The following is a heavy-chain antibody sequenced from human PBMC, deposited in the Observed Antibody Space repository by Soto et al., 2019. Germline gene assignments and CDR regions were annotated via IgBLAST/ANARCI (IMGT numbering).Heavy chain of an antibody. CDR1: GFTFSSYA. Sequence: QVQLVESGGGVVQPGRSLRLSCAASGFTFSSYAMHWVRQAPGKGLEWVAVISYDGSNKYYADSVKGRFTISRDNSKKLLRQQMSSLRAEETAVYYCGRSSSWQDYYGMDVWGQGTTVTVSS. D-gene: IGHD6-6*01. CDR3: GRSSSWQDYYGMDV. J-gene: IGHJ6*02. CDR2: ISYDGSNK. V-gene: IGHV3-30-3*01.